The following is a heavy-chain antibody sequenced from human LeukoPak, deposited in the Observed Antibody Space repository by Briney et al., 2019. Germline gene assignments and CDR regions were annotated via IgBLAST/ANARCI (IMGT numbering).Heavy chain of an antibody. Sequence: GESLKISCKGSGYTFTNYWIDWVRQMPGKGLVWMGIIYPGDSDTKYSPSFQGQVTISADKSISTAYLQWNSLKASDTAMYYCARDDSSGHYDYWGQGTLVTVSS. CDR2: IYPGDSDT. J-gene: IGHJ4*02. D-gene: IGHD3-22*01. CDR3: ARDDSSGHYDY. CDR1: GYTFTNYW. V-gene: IGHV5-51*01.